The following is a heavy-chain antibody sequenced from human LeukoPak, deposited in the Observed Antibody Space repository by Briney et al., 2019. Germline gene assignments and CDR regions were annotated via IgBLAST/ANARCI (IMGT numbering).Heavy chain of an antibody. Sequence: GGSLRLSCAASGFTFGAFAMAWVRQAPGKGLEWVSGILASGRTTYYADSVKGRFTISIDNSKNTVYLQMDSLGADDTAIYFCAKDLNSGDGKWEFDPWGQGTLVTVP. V-gene: IGHV3-23*01. J-gene: IGHJ5*02. CDR1: GFTFGAFA. D-gene: IGHD4-17*01. CDR2: ILASGRTT. CDR3: AKDLNSGDGKWEFDP.